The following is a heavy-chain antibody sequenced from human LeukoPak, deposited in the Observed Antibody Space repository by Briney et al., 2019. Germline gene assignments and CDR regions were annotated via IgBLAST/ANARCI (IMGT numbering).Heavy chain of an antibody. V-gene: IGHV1-18*01. D-gene: IGHD6-19*01. CDR1: SYTFTSYG. CDR2: ISAYNGDT. Sequence: GASVKVSCKASSYTFTSYGISWVRQAPGQGLEWMGWISAYNGDTNYAQKLQGRVTMTTDTSTSTAYMELRSLRSDDTAVYYCARDHPYSSGWYGYDYWGQGTLVTVSS. J-gene: IGHJ4*02. CDR3: ARDHPYSSGWYGYDY.